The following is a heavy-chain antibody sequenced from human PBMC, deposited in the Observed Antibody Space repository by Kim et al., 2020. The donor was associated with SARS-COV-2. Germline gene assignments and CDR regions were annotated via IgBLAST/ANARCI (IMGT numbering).Heavy chain of an antibody. Sequence: ASVKVSCKASGYTFTSFGIHWVRQAPGQSLEWMGYIDPGKGNTKYSQKFQGRVTIIRDTSANTAYMDLSSLTSEDTAIYYCARGSGSWNYPFWGKGTLVT. CDR1: GYTFTSFG. J-gene: IGHJ4*02. CDR3: ARGSGSWNYPF. V-gene: IGHV1-3*01. D-gene: IGHD3-10*01. CDR2: IDPGKGNT.